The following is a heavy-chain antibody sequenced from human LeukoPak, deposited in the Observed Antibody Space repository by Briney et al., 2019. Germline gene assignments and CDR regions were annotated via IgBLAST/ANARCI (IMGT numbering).Heavy chain of an antibody. D-gene: IGHD2-15*01. CDR3: TRDNDIVVVVAANFDPYYYYYMDV. V-gene: IGHV3-49*04. CDR1: GFTFGDYA. J-gene: IGHJ6*03. Sequence: GGSLRLSCTASGFTFGDYAMSWVRQAPGKGLEWVGFIRSKAYGGTTEYAASVKGRFTISRDDSKSIAYLQMNSLKTEDTAVYYCTRDNDIVVVVAANFDPYYYYYMDVWGKGTTVTVSS. CDR2: IRSKAYGGTT.